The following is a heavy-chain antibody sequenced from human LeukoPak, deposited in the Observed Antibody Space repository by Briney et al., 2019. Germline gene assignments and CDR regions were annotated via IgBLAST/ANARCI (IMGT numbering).Heavy chain of an antibody. D-gene: IGHD4-23*01. V-gene: IGHV4-34*01. CDR2: INHSGST. Sequence: SETLSLTCAVYGGSFSGYYWSWIRQPPGKGLEWIGEINHSGSTNYNPSLKSRVTISVDTSKNQFSLKLSSVTAADTAVYYCASRWYYYGMDVWGQGTTVTVSS. CDR3: ASRWYYYGMDV. CDR1: GGSFSGYY. J-gene: IGHJ6*02.